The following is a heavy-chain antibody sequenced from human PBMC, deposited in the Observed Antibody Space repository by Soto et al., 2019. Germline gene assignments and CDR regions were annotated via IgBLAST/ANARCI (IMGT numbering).Heavy chain of an antibody. D-gene: IGHD3-22*01. V-gene: IGHV1-69*13. CDR1: GCTFSSYA. Sequence: GASVKLSCKASGCTFSSYAISWVRQAPGQGLEWMGGIIPIFGTANYAQKFQGRVTITADESTSTAYMELSSLRSEDTAVYYCARAWADSSGYGRWHYYYGMDVWGQGTTVTVSS. CDR3: ARAWADSSGYGRWHYYYGMDV. J-gene: IGHJ6*02. CDR2: IIPIFGTA.